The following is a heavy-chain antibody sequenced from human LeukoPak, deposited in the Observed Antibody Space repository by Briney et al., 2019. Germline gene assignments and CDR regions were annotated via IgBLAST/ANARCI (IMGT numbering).Heavy chain of an antibody. J-gene: IGHJ5*02. D-gene: IGHD1-26*01. V-gene: IGHV4-59*01. CDR1: GGSISSYY. Sequence: SETLSLTCTVSGGSISSYYWSWIRQPPGKGLEWIGYIYYSGSTNYNPSLKSRVTISVDTSKNQFSLKLSSVTAADTAVYYCARDGVVGATMEYNWFDPWGQGTLSPSPQ. CDR3: ARDGVVGATMEYNWFDP. CDR2: IYYSGST.